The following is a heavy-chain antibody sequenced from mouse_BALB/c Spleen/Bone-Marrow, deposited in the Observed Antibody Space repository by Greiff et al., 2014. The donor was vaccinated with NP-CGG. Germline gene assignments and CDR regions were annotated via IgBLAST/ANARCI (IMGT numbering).Heavy chain of an antibody. J-gene: IGHJ4*01. Sequence: DVHLVESGGGLVQPGGSLKISCAASGFTFSSYIMSWVRQTPEKRLEWVAYISNGGCSTYYPDTVKGRFTISRDNAKNTLYLQMISLKSEDTAMYYCARQGVYYGKTYYAMDYWGQGTSVTVSS. V-gene: IGHV5-12-2*01. CDR2: ISNGGCST. CDR1: GFTFSSYI. CDR3: ARQGVYYGKTYYAMDY. D-gene: IGHD2-1*01.